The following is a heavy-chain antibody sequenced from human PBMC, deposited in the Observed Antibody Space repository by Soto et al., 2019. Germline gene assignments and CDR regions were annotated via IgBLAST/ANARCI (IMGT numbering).Heavy chain of an antibody. J-gene: IGHJ3*02. D-gene: IGHD6-19*01. V-gene: IGHV1-2*04. CDR1: GYNFTGYY. Sequence: ASVKVSCKASGYNFTGYYMHWVRQAPGQGLAWMGWINPNSGGTNYAQKCQGWVTMTRDTSISTAYMELSRLRSDDTAVYYCARGPYSSGCSDSFGICRQRTMVTVSS. CDR2: INPNSGGT. CDR3: ARGPYSSGCSDSFGI.